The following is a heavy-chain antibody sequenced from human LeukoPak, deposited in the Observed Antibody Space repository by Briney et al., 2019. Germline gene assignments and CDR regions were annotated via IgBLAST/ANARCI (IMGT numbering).Heavy chain of an antibody. V-gene: IGHV5-51*01. CDR2: IYPGESDI. Sequence: GESLKISCKGSGYSFTSYWIGWGRQMPGKGVEWMGIIYPGESDIRYSPSFQGQVTISSDKSSSTAYLQWSSLKPSDTAIYYCARHGPVYGSGSRWFDPWGQGTLVTVSS. J-gene: IGHJ5*02. CDR3: ARHGPVYGSGSRWFDP. D-gene: IGHD3-10*01. CDR1: GYSFTSYW.